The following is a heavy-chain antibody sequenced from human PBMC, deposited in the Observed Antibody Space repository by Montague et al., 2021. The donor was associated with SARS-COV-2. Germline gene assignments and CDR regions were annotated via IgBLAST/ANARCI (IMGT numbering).Heavy chain of an antibody. CDR1: GFTVSSNY. D-gene: IGHD6-13*01. CDR3: ARGLRIAAAGTGSGYYYGMDV. CDR2: IYSGGST. J-gene: IGHJ6*02. V-gene: IGHV3-53*04. Sequence: SLRLSCAASGFTVSSNYMSWVRQALGKGLEWVSVIYSGGSTYYADSVKGRFTISRHNSKNTLYLQMNSLRAEDTAVYYCARGLRIAAAGTGSGYYYGMDVWGQGTTVTVSS.